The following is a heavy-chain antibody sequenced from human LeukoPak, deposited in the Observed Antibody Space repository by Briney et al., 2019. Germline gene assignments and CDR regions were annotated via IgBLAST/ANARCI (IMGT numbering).Heavy chain of an antibody. CDR3: ARDRMGYDSSGYYWSGWFDP. CDR2: IYYSGST. V-gene: IGHV4-59*01. J-gene: IGHJ5*02. CDR1: GGSISSYY. Sequence: PSETLSLTCTVSGGSISSYYWSWIRQPPGKGLEWIGYIYYSGSTNYNPSLKSRVTISVDTPKNQFSLKLSSVTAADTAVYYCARDRMGYDSSGYYWSGWFDPWGQGTLVTVSS. D-gene: IGHD3-22*01.